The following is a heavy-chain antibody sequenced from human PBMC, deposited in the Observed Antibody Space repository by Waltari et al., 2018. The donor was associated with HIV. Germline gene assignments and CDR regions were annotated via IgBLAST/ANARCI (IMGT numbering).Heavy chain of an antibody. CDR2: IYTSGST. CDR1: GDSVSSNY. CDR3: ARDYRGLLDY. D-gene: IGHD5-12*01. V-gene: IGHV4-4*07. Sequence: QVQLQESGPGLVKPSETLSLTCTVSGDSVSSNYWSWIRQPAGKGLEWIGRIYTSGSTNYNPSLKSRVTMSVDTSKNLFSLKVTSMTAADTAMYYCARDYRGLLDYWGQGTLVTVPS. J-gene: IGHJ4*02.